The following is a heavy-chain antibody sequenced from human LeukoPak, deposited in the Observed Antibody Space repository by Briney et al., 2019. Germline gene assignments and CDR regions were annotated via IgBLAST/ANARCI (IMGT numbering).Heavy chain of an antibody. J-gene: IGHJ6*03. Sequence: ASVRVSCKTSGYTFTHYEITWGRQAPGQGVEGMGRVSPYNGNTKYVQKLQGRVTMTTATSTSTAYMELRSLSSDLTPVYSCARWWYSSSWLPYYYYYMDVWGKGTTVTISS. CDR2: VSPYNGNT. CDR1: GYTFTHYE. V-gene: IGHV1-18*01. CDR3: ARWWYSSSWLPYYYYYMDV. D-gene: IGHD6-13*01.